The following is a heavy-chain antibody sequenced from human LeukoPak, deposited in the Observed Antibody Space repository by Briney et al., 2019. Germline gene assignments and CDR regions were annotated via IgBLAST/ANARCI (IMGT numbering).Heavy chain of an antibody. CDR2: INHSGST. V-gene: IGHV4-34*01. D-gene: IGHD6-13*01. J-gene: IGHJ4*02. CDR1: GGSFSGYY. CDR3: ARGPGTWYYY. Sequence: PSETLSLTCAVYGGSFSGYYWSWIRQPPGKGLEWIGEINHSGSTNYNPSLKSRVTISIDTSKNQFSLKLSSVTAADTALYYCARGPGTWYYYWGQGTLVTVRS.